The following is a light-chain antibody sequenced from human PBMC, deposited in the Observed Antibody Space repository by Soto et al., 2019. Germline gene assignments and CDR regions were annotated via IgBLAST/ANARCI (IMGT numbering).Light chain of an antibody. CDR2: GAS. CDR1: QSIATN. V-gene: IGKV3-11*01. J-gene: IGKJ5*01. Sequence: PGERATLSCTASQSIATNVAWYXQXPXXXPXXLVYGASTRATGIPARFSGSGSGTDFTLTISSLEPEDFAVYYCQQRSNWVTFGQGKRLEIK. CDR3: QQRSNWVT.